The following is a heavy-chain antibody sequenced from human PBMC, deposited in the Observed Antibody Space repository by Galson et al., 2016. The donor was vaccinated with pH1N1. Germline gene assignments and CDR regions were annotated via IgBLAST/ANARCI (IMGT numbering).Heavy chain of an antibody. D-gene: IGHD2-15*01. CDR3: AKDSVVFPINAGSFDI. V-gene: IGHV3-23*01. CDR2: ISGSRLSA. Sequence: SLRLSCAASGFTFSSYAMNWVRQAPGKGLEWVSSISGSRLSAYYADSVKGRFTISRDNSKNTLYLQMNSLRADDTAAYFCAKDSVVFPINAGSFDIWGQGTMVTVSS. J-gene: IGHJ3*02. CDR1: GFTFSSYA.